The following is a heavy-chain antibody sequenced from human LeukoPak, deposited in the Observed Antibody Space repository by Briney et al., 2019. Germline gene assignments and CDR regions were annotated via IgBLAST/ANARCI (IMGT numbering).Heavy chain of an antibody. CDR1: GYSFTCYY. J-gene: IGHJ4*02. Sequence: GASVKVSCKASGYSFTCYYMHWVRQAPGQGLEWLGRINPNSGGTNYAQKFQGRVTMTRDTSITTAYMELSRLRSDDTAVYYCAGDHNSGLDHWGQGTLVTVSS. D-gene: IGHD6-19*01. V-gene: IGHV1-2*06. CDR2: INPNSGGT. CDR3: AGDHNSGLDH.